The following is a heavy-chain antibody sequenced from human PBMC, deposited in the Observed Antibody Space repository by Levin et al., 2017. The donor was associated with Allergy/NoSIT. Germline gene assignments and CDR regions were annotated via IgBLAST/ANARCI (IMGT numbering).Heavy chain of an antibody. V-gene: IGHV3-72*01. CDR1: GFTFSDHY. Sequence: PGGSLRLSCAASGFTFSDHYMDWVRQAPGKGLEWVGRIRNKANRYTTEYAASVKGRFSISRDDSENSLYLQINSLRIEDTAVYYCTRRRHTHGIDYWGQGTLVTVSS. J-gene: IGHJ4*02. D-gene: IGHD1-1*01. CDR3: TRRRHTHGIDY. CDR2: IRNKANRYTT.